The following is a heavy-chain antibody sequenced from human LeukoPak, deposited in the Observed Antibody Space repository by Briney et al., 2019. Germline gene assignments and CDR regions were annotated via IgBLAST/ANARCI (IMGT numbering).Heavy chain of an antibody. Sequence: ASVKVSCKASGGTFSSYAISWVRQAPGQGLEWMGWINPNSGGTNYAQKFQGRVTMTGDTSISTAYMELSRLTSDDTAVYYCARDQYSGSYYYWGQGTLVAVSS. J-gene: IGHJ4*02. CDR3: ARDQYSGSYYY. D-gene: IGHD1-26*01. CDR2: INPNSGGT. V-gene: IGHV1-2*02. CDR1: GGTFSSYA.